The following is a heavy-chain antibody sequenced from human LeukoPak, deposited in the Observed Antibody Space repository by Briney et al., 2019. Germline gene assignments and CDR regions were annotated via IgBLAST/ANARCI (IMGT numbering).Heavy chain of an antibody. D-gene: IGHD2-15*01. Sequence: GGSLRPSCAASGFTFSSYAMSWDRQAPGKGLEWVSAISGSGGSTYYADSVKGRFTISRDNSKNTLYLQMNSLRAEDTAVYYCAKAQDIVVVVAASPDYWGQGTLVTVSS. V-gene: IGHV3-23*01. CDR3: AKAQDIVVVVAASPDY. J-gene: IGHJ4*02. CDR2: ISGSGGST. CDR1: GFTFSSYA.